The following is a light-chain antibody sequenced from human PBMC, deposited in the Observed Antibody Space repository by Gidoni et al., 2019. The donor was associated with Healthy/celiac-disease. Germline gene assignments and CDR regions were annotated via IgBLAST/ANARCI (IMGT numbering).Light chain of an antibody. CDR3: QQSYSTPIT. CDR2: AAS. CDR1: QSISSY. V-gene: IGKV1-39*01. J-gene: IGKJ5*01. Sequence: DIQMTQSPSSLSASVGDRVTLTCRASQSISSYLTWYQQKPGKAPKLLIYAASSLQSGVPSRFSGSGSGTDFTLTISSLQPEDFATYYGQQSYSTPITFGQGTRLEIK.